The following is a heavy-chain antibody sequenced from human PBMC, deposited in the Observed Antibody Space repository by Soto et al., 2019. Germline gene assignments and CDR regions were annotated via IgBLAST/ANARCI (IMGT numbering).Heavy chain of an antibody. V-gene: IGHV2-70*11. CDR3: ARIPLQYYDILTGYRVGPFDY. J-gene: IGHJ4*02. CDR2: IDWDDDK. Sequence: SGPTLVNPTQTLTLNCTFSGFSLSTTGMCVSWIRQPPGKALDWLARIDWDDDKYYSTSLKTRLTISKDTSKNQVVLTMTNMDPVDTATYYCARIPLQYYDILTGYRVGPFDYWGQGTLVTVSS. CDR1: GFSLSTTGMC. D-gene: IGHD3-9*01.